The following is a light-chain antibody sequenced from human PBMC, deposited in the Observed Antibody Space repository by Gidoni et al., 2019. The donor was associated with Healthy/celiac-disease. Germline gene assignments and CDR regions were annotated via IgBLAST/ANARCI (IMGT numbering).Light chain of an antibody. Sequence: DIQMTQSPSSLSASVGDSVTITCRASQSISSYLNWYQQKPGTAPKLLIYAASSLQSGVPSRFSGSGSGTDFTLTISSLQPEDFATYYCQQSYSTPMYTFGQGTKLEIK. V-gene: IGKV1-39*01. CDR3: QQSYSTPMYT. J-gene: IGKJ2*01. CDR2: AAS. CDR1: QSISSY.